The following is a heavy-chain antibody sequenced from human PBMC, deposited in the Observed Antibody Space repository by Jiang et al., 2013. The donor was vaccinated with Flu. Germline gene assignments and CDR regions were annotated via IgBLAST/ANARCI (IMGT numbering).Heavy chain of an antibody. CDR2: IYHSGST. Sequence: PGKGLEWIGYIYHSGSTYYNPSLKSRVTISVDRSKNQFSLKLSSVTAADTAVYYCARGRPPYYYDSSGSGGAFDIWGQGTMVTVSS. V-gene: IGHV4-30-2*01. D-gene: IGHD3-22*01. CDR3: ARGRPPYYYDSSGSGGAFDI. J-gene: IGHJ3*02.